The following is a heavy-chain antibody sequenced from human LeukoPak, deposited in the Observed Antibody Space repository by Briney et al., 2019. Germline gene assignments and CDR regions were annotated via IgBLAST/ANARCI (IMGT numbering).Heavy chain of an antibody. J-gene: IGHJ5*02. CDR3: ARTYCSGGRCYPGWFDP. CDR1: GFRFSSYE. Sequence: GGSLRLSCAASGFRFSSYEMNWVRQAPGKGLEWVSYISSSGSTIHYADSVKGRFTISRDSAKNSLYLQMNSLRAEDMAVYYRARTYCSGGRCYPGWFDPWGQGTLVTVSS. CDR2: ISSSGSTI. V-gene: IGHV3-48*03. D-gene: IGHD2-15*01.